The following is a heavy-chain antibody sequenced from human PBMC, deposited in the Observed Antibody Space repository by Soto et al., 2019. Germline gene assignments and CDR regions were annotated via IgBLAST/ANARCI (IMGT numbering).Heavy chain of an antibody. J-gene: IGHJ6*02. Sequence: ASVKVSCKASGGTFSSYAISWVRQAPGQGLEWMGGIIPILGIANYAQKFQGRVTITADKSTSTAYMELSSLRSEDTAVYYCAREGSSSWYYYYYGMDVWGQGTTVTVSS. CDR3: AREGSSSWYYYYYGMDV. CDR1: GGTFSSYA. D-gene: IGHD6-13*01. CDR2: IIPILGIA. V-gene: IGHV1-69*10.